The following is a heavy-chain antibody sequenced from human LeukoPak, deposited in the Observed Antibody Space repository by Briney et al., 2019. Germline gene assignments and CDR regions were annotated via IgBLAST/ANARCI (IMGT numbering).Heavy chain of an antibody. J-gene: IGHJ4*02. CDR1: GFTFSDYY. D-gene: IGHD3-10*01. V-gene: IGHV3-11*01. CDR2: ISSSGSTI. CDR3: AREGQYGSGSIYGSGC. Sequence: GGSLRLSCAASGFTFSDYYMSWIRQAPGKGLEWVSYISSSGSTIYYADSVKGRFTISRDNAKNSLYLQMNSLRAEDTAVYFCAREGQYGSGSIYGSGCWGQGTLVTVSS.